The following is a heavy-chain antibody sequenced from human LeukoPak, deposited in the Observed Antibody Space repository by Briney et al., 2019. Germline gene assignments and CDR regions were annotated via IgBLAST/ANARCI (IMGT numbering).Heavy chain of an antibody. CDR3: ARVRYYDSSGPYFDY. J-gene: IGHJ4*02. CDR1: GYTFTGYY. V-gene: IGHV1-2*06. D-gene: IGHD3-22*01. CDR2: INPNSGGT. Sequence: ASVKVSCKASGYTFTGYYMHWVRQAPGQGLEWMGRINPNSGGTNYAQKFQGRVTMTRDTSISTAYMELSRLRSDDTAVYYCARVRYYDSSGPYFDYWGQGTLVTVSS.